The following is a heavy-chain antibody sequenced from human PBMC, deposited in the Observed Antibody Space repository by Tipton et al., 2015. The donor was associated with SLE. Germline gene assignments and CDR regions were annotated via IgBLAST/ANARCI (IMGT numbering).Heavy chain of an antibody. V-gene: IGHV4-61*01. CDR2: IYYSGGT. Sequence: TLSLTCAVPGYSISSGNYWGWIRQPPGKGLEWIGYIYYSGGTNYNPSLKSRVTISVDTSKNQFSLKLSSVTAADTAVYYCARGAYFDLWGRGTLVTVSS. J-gene: IGHJ2*01. CDR3: ARGAYFDL. CDR1: GYSISSGNY.